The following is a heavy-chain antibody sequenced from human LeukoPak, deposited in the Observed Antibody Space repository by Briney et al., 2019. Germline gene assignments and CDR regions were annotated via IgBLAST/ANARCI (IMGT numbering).Heavy chain of an antibody. V-gene: IGHV4-59*01. CDR1: GGSISRYY. CDR2: IYFSGAT. D-gene: IGHD4-17*01. Sequence: SEILSLTCTVSGGSISRYYWSWIRQPPGKGLEWIGYIYFSGATNYNPSLKSRVTISVDTSKNQFSLKLSSVTAADTAVYYCAREDPQTTVPEGLDVWGQGTTVIVSS. CDR3: AREDPQTTVPEGLDV. J-gene: IGHJ6*02.